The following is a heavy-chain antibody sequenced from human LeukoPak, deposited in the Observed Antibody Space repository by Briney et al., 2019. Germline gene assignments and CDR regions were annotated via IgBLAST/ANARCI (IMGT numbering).Heavy chain of an antibody. CDR3: AKDGQSFNSMYDYFDS. J-gene: IGHJ4*02. D-gene: IGHD2-8*01. CDR2: IGGGDT. V-gene: IGHV3-23*01. CDR1: GFTLRNFA. Sequence: PGGSLRLSCSASGFTLRNFAISWVHQAPGKGLEWVSSIGGGDTHYADSVKGRFTISRDDSRSTVDLQMSSLRAEDTAVYYCAKDGQSFNSMYDYFDSWGQGTLVTDSS.